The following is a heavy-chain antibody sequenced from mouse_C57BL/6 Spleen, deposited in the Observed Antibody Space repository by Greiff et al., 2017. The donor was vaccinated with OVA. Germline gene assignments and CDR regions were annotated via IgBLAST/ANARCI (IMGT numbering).Heavy chain of an antibody. CDR3: ARKRRWYFDV. CDR2: INPNNGGT. Sequence: VQLQQSGPELVKPGASVKISCKASGYTFTDYYMNWVKQSHGKSLEWIGDINPNNGGTSYNQKFKGKATLTVDKSSSTAYMELRSLTSEDSAVYYCARKRRWYFDVWGTGTTVTVSS. J-gene: IGHJ1*03. V-gene: IGHV1-26*01. CDR1: GYTFTDYY.